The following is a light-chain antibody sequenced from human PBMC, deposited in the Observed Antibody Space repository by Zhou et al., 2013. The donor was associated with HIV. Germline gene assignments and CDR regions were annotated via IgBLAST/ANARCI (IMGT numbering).Light chain of an antibody. Sequence: EIVLTQSPGALSLSPGERATLSCRTSDTITSNYLAWYQQKPGQAPSLLIYDASTRATGVPDRFSGSGSGTDFTLAINRLEREDSALYYCQQYGRSPWTFGQGTKVEIK. CDR1: DTITSNY. CDR2: DAS. V-gene: IGKV3-20*01. CDR3: QQYGRSPWT. J-gene: IGKJ1*01.